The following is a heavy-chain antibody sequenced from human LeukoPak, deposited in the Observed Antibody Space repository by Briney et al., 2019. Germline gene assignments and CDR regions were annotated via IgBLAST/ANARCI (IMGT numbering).Heavy chain of an antibody. Sequence: GESLKISCKGSGYSFTSYWIGWVRQMPGKGLEWMGIIYPGDSDTRYSPSFQGQVTISADKSISTAYLQWSSLKASDTAMYHCARHEGLSYSSSLRFDYWGQGTLVIVSS. J-gene: IGHJ4*02. CDR2: IYPGDSDT. D-gene: IGHD6-6*01. V-gene: IGHV5-51*01. CDR1: GYSFTSYW. CDR3: ARHEGLSYSSSLRFDY.